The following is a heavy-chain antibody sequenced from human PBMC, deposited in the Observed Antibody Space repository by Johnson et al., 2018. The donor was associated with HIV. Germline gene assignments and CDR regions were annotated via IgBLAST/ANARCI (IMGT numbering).Heavy chain of an antibody. CDR2: ISYDGSNK. CDR3: ARQLWSDAFDI. D-gene: IGHD7-27*01. J-gene: IGHJ3*02. Sequence: QVQLVESGGGVVQPGRSLRLSCAASGFTFSSYVMHWVRQAPGKGLEWVAVISYDGSNKYYADSVKGRFTISRDNSKNSLYLQMNSLRAEDTAVYYCARQLWSDAFDIWGQGTMVTVSS. CDR1: GFTFSSYV. V-gene: IGHV3-30*04.